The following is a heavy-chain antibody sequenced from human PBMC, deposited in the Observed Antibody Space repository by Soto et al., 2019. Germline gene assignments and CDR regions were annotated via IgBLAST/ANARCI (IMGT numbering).Heavy chain of an antibody. CDR3: ARDSFASTVTTYWYFYL. V-gene: IGHV1-3*01. J-gene: IGHJ2*01. Sequence: ASVKVSCKASGYTFTSYAMHWVRQAPGQRLEWMGWINAGNGNTKYSQKFQGRVTITRDTSASTAYMELSSLRSEDTAVYYCARDSFASTVTTYWYFYLCARGTLVPGSS. CDR2: INAGNGNT. CDR1: GYTFTSYA. D-gene: IGHD4-4*01.